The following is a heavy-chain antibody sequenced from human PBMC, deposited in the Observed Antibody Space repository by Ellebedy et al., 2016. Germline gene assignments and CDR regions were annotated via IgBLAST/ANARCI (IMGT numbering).Heavy chain of an antibody. V-gene: IGHV1-8*01. Sequence: ASVKVSCKASGYTFTSYDINWVRQAAGQGLEWMGWTNPNMNTAGYAQNFQGRVTMTRDTSTSTFYMELSSLRSKDTAFYYCARGGVSSGWYDYWGQGTLVTVSS. D-gene: IGHD6-19*01. CDR2: TNPNMNTA. J-gene: IGHJ4*02. CDR1: GYTFTSYD. CDR3: ARGGVSSGWYDY.